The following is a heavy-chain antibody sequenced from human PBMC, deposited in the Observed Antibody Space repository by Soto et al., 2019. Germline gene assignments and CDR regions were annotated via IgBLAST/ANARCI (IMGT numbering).Heavy chain of an antibody. D-gene: IGHD3-3*01. Sequence: EVQLLESGGGLVQPGGSLRLSCAASGFTFSSYAMSWVRQAPGKGLEWVSAISGSGGSTYYADSVKGRFTISRDNSKYTLDLQMNSLRAEDTDVYYCAKDHVLRFLEWFSHGPPEDDFDYWGQGTLVTVSS. J-gene: IGHJ4*02. CDR1: GFTFSSYA. CDR2: ISGSGGST. CDR3: AKDHVLRFLEWFSHGPPEDDFDY. V-gene: IGHV3-23*01.